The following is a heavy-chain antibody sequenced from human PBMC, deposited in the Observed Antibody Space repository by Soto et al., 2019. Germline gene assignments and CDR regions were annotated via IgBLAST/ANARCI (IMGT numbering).Heavy chain of an antibody. D-gene: IGHD3-22*01. J-gene: IGHJ1*01. V-gene: IGHV3-49*03. CDR3: SRDGVGGYGNF. CDR2: IRSKPEGGTT. Sequence: EVQLVESGGGLVQPGRSLRLSCTSSGFTFGDYTMTWFRQTPERGLEWVGLIRSKPEGGTTEYAASVKGRFSISGDDSKSIVYLQMNSLKYEDTGVYYCSRDGVGGYGNFWGQGTLVTVSS. CDR1: GFTFGDYT.